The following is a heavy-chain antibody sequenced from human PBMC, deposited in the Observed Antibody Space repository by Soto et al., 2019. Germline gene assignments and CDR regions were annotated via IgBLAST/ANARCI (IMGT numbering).Heavy chain of an antibody. Sequence: QVQLQESGPGLVKPSQTLSLTCTVSGGSISSGDYYWSWIRQPPGKGLEWIGYNYYSGSTHYNPSLQRCVTVSVDTSKIQCSLKLSSVTAADTAVDYCAREVRFGQLVYYFDYWGQGTLVTVFS. J-gene: IGHJ4*02. CDR1: GGSISSGDYY. D-gene: IGHD3-10*01. CDR2: NYYSGST. V-gene: IGHV4-30-4*01. CDR3: AREVRFGQLVYYFDY.